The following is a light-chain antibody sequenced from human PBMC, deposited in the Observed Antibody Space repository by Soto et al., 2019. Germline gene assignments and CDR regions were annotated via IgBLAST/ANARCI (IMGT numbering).Light chain of an antibody. V-gene: IGKV1-39*01. CDR2: AAS. Sequence: DIPMTQSPSSLSASVGDRVTITCRASQSISSYLNWYQQKPGKAPKLLIYAASSLQSGVPSRFSGSGSGTDFTLTISSLQPEDFATYYCQQSYSTPRFGFGQGTRLEIK. CDR1: QSISSY. CDR3: QQSYSTPRFG. J-gene: IGKJ5*01.